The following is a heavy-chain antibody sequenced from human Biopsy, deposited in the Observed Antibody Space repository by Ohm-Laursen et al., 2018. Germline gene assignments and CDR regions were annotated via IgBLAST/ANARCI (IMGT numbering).Heavy chain of an antibody. J-gene: IGHJ4*02. CDR1: RFTFSDYF. Sequence: GSLRLSCAASRFTFSDYFMTWIRQAPGKGLEWLSYISNSGNTIYYADSVKGRFTISRDNAKKSVFLQMNSLRGEDTAVYYCARAVGIAAAPIDYWGQGTLVTVSS. D-gene: IGHD2-15*01. V-gene: IGHV3-11*01. CDR2: ISNSGNTI. CDR3: ARAVGIAAAPIDY.